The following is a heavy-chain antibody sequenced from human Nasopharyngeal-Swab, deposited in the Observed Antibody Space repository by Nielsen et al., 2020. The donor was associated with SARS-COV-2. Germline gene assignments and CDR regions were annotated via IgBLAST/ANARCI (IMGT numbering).Heavy chain of an antibody. D-gene: IGHD1-1*01. V-gene: IGHV3-33*01. CDR3: ARGNWNDYYYGMDV. J-gene: IGHJ6*02. CDR1: GFTFSSYG. Sequence: GESLKISCAASGFTFSSYGMHWVRQAPGKRLEWVAVIWYDGSNKYYADSVKGRFTISRDNSKNTLYLQMNSLRAEDMAVYYCARGNWNDYYYGMDVWGQGTTVTVSS. CDR2: IWYDGSNK.